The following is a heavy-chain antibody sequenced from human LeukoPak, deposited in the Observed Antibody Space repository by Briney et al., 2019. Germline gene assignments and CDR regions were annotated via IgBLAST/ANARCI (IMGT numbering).Heavy chain of an antibody. CDR1: GYTFTSYD. CDR3: ARMEVGATTQIDY. D-gene: IGHD1-26*01. Sequence: ASVKVSCKASGYTFTSYDINWVRQATGQGLEWMGWMNPNSGNTGYAQKFQGRVTMIRNTSISTAYMELSSLRSEDTAVYYCARMEVGATTQIDYWGQGTLVTVSS. CDR2: MNPNSGNT. V-gene: IGHV1-8*01. J-gene: IGHJ4*02.